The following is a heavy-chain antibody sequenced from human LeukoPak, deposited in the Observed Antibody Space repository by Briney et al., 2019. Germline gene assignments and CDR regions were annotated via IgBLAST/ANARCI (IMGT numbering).Heavy chain of an antibody. CDR2: IYYSGSI. J-gene: IGHJ4*02. D-gene: IGHD4-17*01. V-gene: IGHV4-59*08. CDR3: ARQSRDGDYIAKLFDY. Sequence: SETLSLTCTVSGGSLSNYYWSWIRQPPGKGLEWIGYIYYSGSINYSPSLKSRVTISVDMSKNQFSLQLSSVTAADTAVYYCARQSRDGDYIAKLFDYWGQGTLVTVSS. CDR1: GGSLSNYY.